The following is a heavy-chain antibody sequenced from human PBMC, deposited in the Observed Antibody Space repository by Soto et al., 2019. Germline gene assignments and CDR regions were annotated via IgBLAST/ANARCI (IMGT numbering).Heavy chain of an antibody. V-gene: IGHV4-59*01. Sequence: PSETLSLTCTVSGGSISSYYWSWIRQPPGKGLEWIGYIYYSGSTNYNPSLKSRVTISVDTSKNQFSLKLSSVTAADTAVYYCARTRYCSGGSYYSDYFDYWGQGTLVTVSS. D-gene: IGHD2-15*01. CDR3: ARTRYCSGGSYYSDYFDY. J-gene: IGHJ4*02. CDR2: IYYSGST. CDR1: GGSISSYY.